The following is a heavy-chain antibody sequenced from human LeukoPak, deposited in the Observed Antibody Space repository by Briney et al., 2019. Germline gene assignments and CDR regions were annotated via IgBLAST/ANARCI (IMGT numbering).Heavy chain of an antibody. V-gene: IGHV4-59*01. Sequence: SETLSLTCTVSGGSISSYYWSWIRQPPGKGLEWIGYIYYSGSTNYNPSLKSRVTISVDTSKNQFSLKLGSVTAADTAVYYCARAEQQHTFDYWGQGTLVTVSS. CDR1: GGSISSYY. CDR3: ARAEQQHTFDY. CDR2: IYYSGST. J-gene: IGHJ4*02. D-gene: IGHD6-13*01.